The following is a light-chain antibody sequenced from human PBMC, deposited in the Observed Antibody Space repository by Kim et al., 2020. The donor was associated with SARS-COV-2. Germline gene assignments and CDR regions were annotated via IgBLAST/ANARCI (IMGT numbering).Light chain of an antibody. Sequence: QSALTQPPSASGSPGQSVTISCTGSSSDVGAYENVSWYQQYPGKAPKLMISQVSKRSSGVPDRFSGSKSGNTASLTVSGLQAEDEADYYCCSYARTSYVFGTGTKVTVL. CDR2: QVS. CDR3: CSYARTSYV. V-gene: IGLV2-8*01. J-gene: IGLJ1*01. CDR1: SSDVGAYEN.